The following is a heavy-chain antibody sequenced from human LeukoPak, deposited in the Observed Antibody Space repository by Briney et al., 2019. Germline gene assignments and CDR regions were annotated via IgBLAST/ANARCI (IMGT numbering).Heavy chain of an antibody. V-gene: IGHV3-9*01. CDR2: ISWNSGSI. Sequence: GGSLRLSCAASGFTFSSYSMHWVRQAPGKGLEWVSGISWNSGSIGYADSVKGRFTISRDNAKTSLYLQMNSLRAEDTAVYHCAGAGYYYDSTKNWFDPWGQGTLVTVSS. J-gene: IGHJ5*02. CDR1: GFTFSSYS. D-gene: IGHD3-22*01. CDR3: AGAGYYYDSTKNWFDP.